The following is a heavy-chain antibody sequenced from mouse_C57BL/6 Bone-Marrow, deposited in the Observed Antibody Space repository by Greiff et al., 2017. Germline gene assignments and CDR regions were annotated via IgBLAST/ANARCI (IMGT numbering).Heavy chain of an antibody. CDR3: ARRDGYVTGGYYFDY. D-gene: IGHD2-2*01. Sequence: VQLKESGPELVKPGASVKMSCKASGYTFTDYNMHWVKQSHGKSLEWIGYINPNNGGTSYNQKFKGKATLTVNKSSSTAYMELRSLTSEDSAVYYCARRDGYVTGGYYFDYWGQGTTLTVSS. CDR1: GYTFTDYN. J-gene: IGHJ2*01. V-gene: IGHV1-22*01. CDR2: INPNNGGT.